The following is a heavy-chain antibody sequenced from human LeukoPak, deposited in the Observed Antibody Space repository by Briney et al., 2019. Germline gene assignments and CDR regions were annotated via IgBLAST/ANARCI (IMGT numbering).Heavy chain of an antibody. CDR1: GFTFSDHY. V-gene: IGHV3-72*01. J-gene: IGHJ4*02. CDR2: SRNKASSFTT. CDR3: VRSHSSRYSVY. Sequence: PGGSLRLSCAASGFTFSDHYMDWVRQAPEKGPEWVGRSRNKASSFTTEYAASVKGRFTISRDDSGNSVFLQMSSLKTEDTAVYYCVRSHSSRYSVYWGQGTLVTVSS. D-gene: IGHD3-22*01.